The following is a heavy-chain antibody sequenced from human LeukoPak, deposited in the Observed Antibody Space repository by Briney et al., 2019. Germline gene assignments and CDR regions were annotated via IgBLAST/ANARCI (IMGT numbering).Heavy chain of an antibody. CDR2: IIPILGIA. CDR3: ARDASEGYDSSGYSGY. V-gene: IGHV1-69*04. J-gene: IGHJ4*02. Sequence: SVKVSCKASGGTFSSYAISWVRQAPGQGLEWMGRIIPILGIANYAQKFQGRVTITADKSTSTAYMELSSLRSEDTAVYYCARDASEGYDSSGYSGYWGQGTLVTASS. D-gene: IGHD3-22*01. CDR1: GGTFSSYA.